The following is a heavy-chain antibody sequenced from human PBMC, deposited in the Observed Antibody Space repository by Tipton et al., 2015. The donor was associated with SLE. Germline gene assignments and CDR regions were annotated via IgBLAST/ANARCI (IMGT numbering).Heavy chain of an antibody. CDR2: LYYTGST. CDR3: ARDIVLGGGAFDI. J-gene: IGHJ3*02. Sequence: LRLSCTVSGGSINSDSYYWGWIRQSTGKGLERIGSLYYTGSTYYNPSLKSRLTISLDTPRNQFSLKLSSVTAADTAVYYCARDIVLGGGAFDIWGQGTMVTVSS. CDR1: GGSINSDSYY. V-gene: IGHV4-39*07. D-gene: IGHD3-16*01.